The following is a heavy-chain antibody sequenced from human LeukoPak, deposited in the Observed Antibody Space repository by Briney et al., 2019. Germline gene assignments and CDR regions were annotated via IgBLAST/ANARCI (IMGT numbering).Heavy chain of an antibody. CDR1: RFSFSAYP. CDR2: ISSSSSTI. Sequence: GGSLRLSCAASRFSFSAYPRGWVRRAPGGGLEGVSYISSSSSTIYYADSVKGRFTISRDNAKNSLYLQMNSLRAEDTAVYYCAREDSSSWYVRGDWFDPWGQGTLVTVSS. D-gene: IGHD6-13*01. V-gene: IGHV3-48*04. CDR3: AREDSSSWYVRGDWFDP. J-gene: IGHJ5*02.